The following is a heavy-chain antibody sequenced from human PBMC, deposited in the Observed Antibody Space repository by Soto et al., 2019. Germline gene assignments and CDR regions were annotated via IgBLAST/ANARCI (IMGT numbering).Heavy chain of an antibody. D-gene: IGHD6-13*01. CDR1: GFTFSSYS. V-gene: IGHV3-21*01. J-gene: IGHJ6*02. CDR3: AGGLAAAQEVGTESYYFYYGMDV. Sequence: EVQLVESGGGLVKPGGSLRLSCAASGFTFSSYSMNWVRQAPGKGLEWVSSISSSSSYIYYADSVKGRFTISRDNAKNSLYLQMNSLRAEDTAVYYCAGGLAAAQEVGTESYYFYYGMDVWGQGTTVTVSS. CDR2: ISSSSSYI.